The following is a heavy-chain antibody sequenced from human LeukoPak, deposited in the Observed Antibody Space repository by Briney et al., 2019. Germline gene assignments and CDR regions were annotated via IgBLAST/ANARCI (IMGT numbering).Heavy chain of an antibody. CDR1: GFTFSSYG. CDR3: AKNILSVRLFDY. D-gene: IGHD2/OR15-2a*01. CDR2: ISGSGGST. Sequence: PGGSLRLSCAASGFTFSSYGMSWVRQAPGKGLEWVSAISGSGGSTYYADSVKGRFTISRDNSKNALYLQMNSLRAEDTAVYYCAKNILSVRLFDYWGQGTLVTVSS. V-gene: IGHV3-23*01. J-gene: IGHJ4*02.